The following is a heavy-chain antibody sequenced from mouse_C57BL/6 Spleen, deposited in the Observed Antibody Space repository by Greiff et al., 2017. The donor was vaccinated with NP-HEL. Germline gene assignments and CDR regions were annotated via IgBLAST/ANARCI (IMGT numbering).Heavy chain of an antibody. CDR3: ARGGLYYGSSYGYFDV. D-gene: IGHD1-1*01. Sequence: QVQLKQSGAELVRPGASVKLSCKASGYTFTDYYINWVKQRPGQGLEWIARIYPGSGNTYYNEKFKGKATLTAEKSSSTAYMQLSSLTSEDSAVYFCARGGLYYGSSYGYFDVWGTGTTVTVSS. V-gene: IGHV1-76*01. CDR1: GYTFTDYY. CDR2: IYPGSGNT. J-gene: IGHJ1*03.